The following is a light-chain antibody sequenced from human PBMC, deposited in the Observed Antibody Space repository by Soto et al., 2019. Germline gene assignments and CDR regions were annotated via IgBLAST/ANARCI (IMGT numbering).Light chain of an antibody. V-gene: IGKV1-39*01. CDR1: QNIDIF. CDR2: GAS. Sequence: DIQMIQSPPSLSASVGDRVTISCRASQNIDIFLNWYHQKPGRAPNLLIYGASTLQDGVPSRFSGSGSGTDFSLTITSLQPEDFGTYYCQQSYSAPPLTFGAGTKVDIK. J-gene: IGKJ4*01. CDR3: QQSYSAPPLT.